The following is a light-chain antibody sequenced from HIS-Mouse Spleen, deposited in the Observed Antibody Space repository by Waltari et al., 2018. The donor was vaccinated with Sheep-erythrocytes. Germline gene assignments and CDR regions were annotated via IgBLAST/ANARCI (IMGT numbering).Light chain of an antibody. CDR2: DVS. Sequence: QSALTQPRSVSGSPGQSVTISCTGTSSDVGGYNYVSWYQQHPGKAPKHMIYDVSKRPSGVPDRFSGSKSGNTASLTSSALQAEDEADYYCCSYAGSYNHVFATGTKVTVL. J-gene: IGLJ1*01. CDR3: CSYAGSYNHV. CDR1: SSDVGGYNY. V-gene: IGLV2-11*01.